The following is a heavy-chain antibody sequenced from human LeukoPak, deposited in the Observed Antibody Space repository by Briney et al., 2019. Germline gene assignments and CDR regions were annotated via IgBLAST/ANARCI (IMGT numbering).Heavy chain of an antibody. D-gene: IGHD3-3*01. CDR1: GYTFTSYG. J-gene: IGHJ5*02. CDR2: INPSGGST. CDR3: ARVMGITIFGVVIYNWFDP. Sequence: ASVKVSCKASGYTFTSYGISWVRQAPGQGLEWMGIINPSGGSTSYAQKFQGRVTMTRDTSTSTVYMELSSLRSEDTAVYYCARVMGITIFGVVIYNWFDPWGQGTLVTVSS. V-gene: IGHV1-46*03.